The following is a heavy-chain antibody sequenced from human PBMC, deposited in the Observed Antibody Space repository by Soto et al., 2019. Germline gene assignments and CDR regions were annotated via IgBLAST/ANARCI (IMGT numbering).Heavy chain of an antibody. D-gene: IGHD6-19*01. CDR2: ISYDGSNK. CDR3: AKDSSGWYGAFDY. V-gene: IGHV3-30*18. Sequence: VQLVESGGGVVQPGRSLRLSCAASGFTFSSYGMHWVRQAPGKGLEWVAVISYDGSNKYYADSVKGRFTISRDNSKNALYLQMNSLRAEDTAVYYCAKDSSGWYGAFDYWGQGTLVTVSS. J-gene: IGHJ4*02. CDR1: GFTFSSYG.